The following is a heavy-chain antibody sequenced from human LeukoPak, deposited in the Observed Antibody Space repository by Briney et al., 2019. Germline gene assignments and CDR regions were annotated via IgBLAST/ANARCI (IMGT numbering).Heavy chain of an antibody. CDR1: GFTFSSYA. CDR3: AKDWGTVVTIYYFDY. J-gene: IGHJ4*02. Sequence: GGSLRLSCAASGFTFSSYAMSWVRQAPGKGLEWVSDINGSGGSTYYADSVKGRFTISRDNSKNTLYLQMNSLRAEDTAVYYCAKDWGTVVTIYYFDYWGQGTLVTVSS. D-gene: IGHD4-23*01. CDR2: INGSGGST. V-gene: IGHV3-23*01.